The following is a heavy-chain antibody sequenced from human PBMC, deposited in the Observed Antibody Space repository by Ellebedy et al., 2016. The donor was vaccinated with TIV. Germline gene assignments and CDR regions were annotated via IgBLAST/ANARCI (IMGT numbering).Heavy chain of an antibody. CDR1: GFTFSSYG. D-gene: IGHD6-19*01. CDR2: ISYDGSNK. CDR3: AKDTYSSGWYGGDY. Sequence: GGSLRLSXAASGFTFSSYGMHWVRQAPGKGLEWVAVISYDGSNKYYADSVKGRFTISRDNSKNTLYLQMNSLRAEDTAVYYCAKDTYSSGWYGGDYWGQGTLVTVSS. J-gene: IGHJ4*02. V-gene: IGHV3-30*18.